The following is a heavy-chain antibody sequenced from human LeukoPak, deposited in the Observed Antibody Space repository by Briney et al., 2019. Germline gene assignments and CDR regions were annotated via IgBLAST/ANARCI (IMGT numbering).Heavy chain of an antibody. V-gene: IGHV1-18*01. CDR1: GYTFTSYG. J-gene: IGHJ4*02. Sequence: GASVTVSFTASGYTFTSYGISWVRQAPGQGLEWMGWISAYNGNTNYAQKLQGRVTMTTDTSTSTAYMELRSLRSDDTAVYYCARGYDYVWGSLGDAFDYWGQGTLVTVSS. D-gene: IGHD3-16*01. CDR3: ARGYDYVWGSLGDAFDY. CDR2: ISAYNGNT.